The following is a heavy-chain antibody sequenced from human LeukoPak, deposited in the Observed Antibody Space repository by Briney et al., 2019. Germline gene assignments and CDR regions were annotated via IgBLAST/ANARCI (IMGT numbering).Heavy chain of an antibody. CDR3: ATHPRQWSVPEYFQH. Sequence: PEGSLRLSCAASGFTFSSYAMTWVRQAPGKGLEWVSAISASGGSTHYADSVKGRFTISRDDSKNTLYLQMNSLRAEDTAVYYRATHPRQWSVPEYFQHWGQGTLVTVSS. CDR2: ISASGGST. CDR1: GFTFSSYA. D-gene: IGHD6-19*01. J-gene: IGHJ1*01. V-gene: IGHV3-23*01.